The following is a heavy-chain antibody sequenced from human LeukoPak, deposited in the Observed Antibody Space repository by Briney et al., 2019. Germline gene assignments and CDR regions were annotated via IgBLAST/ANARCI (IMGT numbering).Heavy chain of an antibody. Sequence: SETLSLTCTVSGGSISSGCYYWSWIRQPAGKGLEWIGRIYTSGSTNYNPSLKSRVTISVDTSKNQFSLKLSSVTAADTAVYYCAREDTAVAGTVDYWGQGTLVTVSS. CDR3: AREDTAVAGTVDY. D-gene: IGHD6-19*01. CDR1: GGSISSGCYY. J-gene: IGHJ4*02. V-gene: IGHV4-61*02. CDR2: IYTSGST.